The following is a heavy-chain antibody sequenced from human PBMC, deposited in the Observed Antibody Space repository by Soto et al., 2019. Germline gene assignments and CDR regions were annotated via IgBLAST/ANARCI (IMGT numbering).Heavy chain of an antibody. CDR1: GFTFSSYS. Sequence: GGSLRLSCAASGFTFSSYSMNWVRQAPGKGLEWVSSISSSSSYIYYADSVKGRFTISRDNAKNSLYLQMNSLRAEDTAVYYCARNGTGAMVYYYYGMDVWGQGTTVTVSS. J-gene: IGHJ6*02. V-gene: IGHV3-21*01. CDR2: ISSSSSYI. CDR3: ARNGTGAMVYYYYGMDV. D-gene: IGHD5-18*01.